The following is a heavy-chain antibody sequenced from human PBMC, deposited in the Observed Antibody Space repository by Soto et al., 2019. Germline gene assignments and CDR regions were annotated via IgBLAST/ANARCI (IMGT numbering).Heavy chain of an antibody. CDR2: INPSGGST. CDR3: ARVLTGSTVTNHNWFDP. Sequence: ASVKVSCKASGYTFTSYYMHWVRQAPGQGLEWMGIINPSGGSTSYAQKFQGRVTMTRDTSTSTVYMELNSLRSEDTAVYYCARVLTGSTVTNHNWFDPWGQETLVTVSS. J-gene: IGHJ5*02. CDR1: GYTFTSYY. V-gene: IGHV1-46*01. D-gene: IGHD4-17*01.